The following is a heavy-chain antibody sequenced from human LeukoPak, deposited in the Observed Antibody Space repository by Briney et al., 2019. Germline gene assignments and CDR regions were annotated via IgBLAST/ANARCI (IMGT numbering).Heavy chain of an antibody. CDR1: DGSINGYY. D-gene: IGHD3-3*01. V-gene: IGHV4-39*07. CDR3: ARVSRNYDFWSGSKTDRGGFDY. J-gene: IGHJ4*02. Sequence: SETLSLTCTVSDGSINGYYWGWIRQPPGKGLEWIGSIYYSGSTYYNPSLKSRVTISVDTSKNQFSLKLSSVTAADTAVYYCARVSRNYDFWSGSKTDRGGFDYWGQGTLVTVSS. CDR2: IYYSGST.